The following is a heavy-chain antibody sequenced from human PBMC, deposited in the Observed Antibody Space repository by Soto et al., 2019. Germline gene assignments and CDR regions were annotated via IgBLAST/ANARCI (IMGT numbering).Heavy chain of an antibody. CDR2: ISYDGSNK. CDR3: AKSRLGYNWNDVPYYYGMDV. D-gene: IGHD1-1*01. V-gene: IGHV3-30*18. CDR1: GFTFSSYG. J-gene: IGHJ6*02. Sequence: QVQLVESGGGVVQPGRSLRLSCEASGFTFSSYGMHWVRQAPGKGLEWVAVISYDGSNKYYADSVKGRFTISRDNSKNTLYLQMNSLRAEDTAVYYCAKSRLGYNWNDVPYYYGMDVWGQGTTVTVSS.